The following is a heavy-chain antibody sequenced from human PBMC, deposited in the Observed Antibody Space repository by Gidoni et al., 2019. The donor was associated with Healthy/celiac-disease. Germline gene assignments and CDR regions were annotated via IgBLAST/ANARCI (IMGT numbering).Heavy chain of an antibody. CDR2: IDGDDDK. J-gene: IGHJ6*02. D-gene: IGHD3-3*01. CDR3: ARIPESVRYYGLDV. CDR1: STRGMS. V-gene: IGHV2-70*01. Sequence: STRGMSVSWIRQPPGKALEWLALIDGDDDKYYNTSLKTRLTISKDTSKKEVVLTMTNMDPLDTATYYCARIPESVRYYGLDVWGQGTTVTVSS.